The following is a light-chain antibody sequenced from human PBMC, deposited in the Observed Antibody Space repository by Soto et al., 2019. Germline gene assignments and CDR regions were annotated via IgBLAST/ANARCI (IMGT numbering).Light chain of an antibody. V-gene: IGKV1-6*01. CDR1: QGIRTE. J-gene: IGKJ1*01. CDR2: GAS. Sequence: AIQMTQSPSSLYASVGDRVTMTCRASQGIRTELGWYQQKPGKAPRLLIYGASTLQGGVPSRFSGSGSGTDFTLTISSLQPEDFATYYCLQDNSYPRTFGQGTKVEIK. CDR3: LQDNSYPRT.